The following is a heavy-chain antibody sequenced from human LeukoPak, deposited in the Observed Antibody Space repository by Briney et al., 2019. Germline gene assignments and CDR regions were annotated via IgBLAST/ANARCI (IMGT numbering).Heavy chain of an antibody. CDR2: ISGSGGST. V-gene: IGHV3-23*01. CDR3: AKVSDLRLGELSFDY. D-gene: IGHD3-16*02. J-gene: IGHJ4*02. CDR1: GFTFSSYG. Sequence: QTGGSLRLPCAASGFTFSSYGMSWVRQAPGKGLEWVSAISGSGGSTYYADSVKGRFTISRDNSKNTLYLQMNSLRAEDTAVYYCAKVSDLRLGELSFDYWGQGTLVTVSS.